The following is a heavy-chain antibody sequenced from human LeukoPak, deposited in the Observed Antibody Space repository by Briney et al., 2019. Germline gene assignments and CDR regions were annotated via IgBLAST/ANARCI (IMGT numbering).Heavy chain of an antibody. CDR1: GGSISSSSYY. CDR2: IYYSGST. Sequence: SETLSLTCTVSGGSISSSSYYWGWIRHPPGKGLEWIGSIYYSGSTYYNPSLKSRVTISVDTSKNQFSLKLSSVTAADTAVYYCATRPLSTDYYMDVWGKGTTVTVSS. J-gene: IGHJ6*03. D-gene: IGHD2/OR15-2a*01. CDR3: ATRPLSTDYYMDV. V-gene: IGHV4-39*01.